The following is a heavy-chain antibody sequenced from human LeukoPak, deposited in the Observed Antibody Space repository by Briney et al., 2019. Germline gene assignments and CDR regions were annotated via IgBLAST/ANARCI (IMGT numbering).Heavy chain of an antibody. J-gene: IGHJ4*02. CDR1: GFTFSSYW. V-gene: IGHV3-74*01. Sequence: GGSLRLSCAASGFTFSSYWMHWVRQAPGKGLVWVSRINTDGSSTSYADSVKGRFTISRDNAKNTLYLQMNSLRDEDTAVYYCAREFRYSKGDPFDYWGQGTLVTVSS. CDR2: INTDGSST. D-gene: IGHD2-21*01. CDR3: AREFRYSKGDPFDY.